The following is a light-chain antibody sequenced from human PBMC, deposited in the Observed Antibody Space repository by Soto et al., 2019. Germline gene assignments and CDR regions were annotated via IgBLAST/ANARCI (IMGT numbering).Light chain of an antibody. Sequence: QSALTQPASVSGSPGQSITISCTGTSSDVGSYNLVSWYQQHPGKAPKLMIYEGSKRPSGVSNRFSGSKSGNTASLTLSGLQAEDEADYYCCSYAGSSTWVFGGRTKLTVL. CDR3: CSYAGSSTWV. CDR2: EGS. J-gene: IGLJ3*02. CDR1: SSDVGSYNL. V-gene: IGLV2-23*01.